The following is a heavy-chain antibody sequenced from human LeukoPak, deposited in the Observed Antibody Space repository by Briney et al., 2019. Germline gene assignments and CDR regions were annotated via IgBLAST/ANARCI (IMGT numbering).Heavy chain of an antibody. V-gene: IGHV3-21*06. CDR1: GFSSSSGT. D-gene: IGHD7-27*01. CDR2: LSGSGRLI. CDR3: ARDLQTGLAFDA. Sequence: PGGSLRLSCAASGFSSSSGTMNWVRQAPGKAPEWVSSLSGSGRLIWYAGSMKGRFTISRDNAANSLFLQMNSLRVEATAVYYCARDLQTGLAFDAWGQGTVVAVSS. J-gene: IGHJ3*01.